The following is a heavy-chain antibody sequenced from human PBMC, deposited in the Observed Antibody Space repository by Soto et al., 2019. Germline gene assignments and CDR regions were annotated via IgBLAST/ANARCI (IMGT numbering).Heavy chain of an antibody. CDR2: IWYDGSNR. D-gene: IGHD1-7*01. J-gene: IGHJ4*02. CDR3: AAATTWNFHFHY. V-gene: IGHV3-33*01. CDR1: GFTISTHG. Sequence: QVQLVESGGGVVQPGTSLRLSCAASGFTISTHGMHWVRQAPGKGLEWVANIWYDGSNRFYADSVKGRFTISKDNSKNTLYLKMSSLRAEDMAVYYCAAATTWNFHFHYWGQGTQVTVSS.